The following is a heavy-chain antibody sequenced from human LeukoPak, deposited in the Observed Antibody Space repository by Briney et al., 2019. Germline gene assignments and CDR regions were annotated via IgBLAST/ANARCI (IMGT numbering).Heavy chain of an antibody. Sequence: PSETLSLTCALSTVSGSSGNFWSWVRQPPGEGLEWIGEVHKSGRTNYNPSLKTRATISIDASKNQLSLELTSVTAADTAVYYCARELLGAPTPGAYWGQGTRVTVSS. J-gene: IGHJ4*02. V-gene: IGHV4-4*02. CDR3: ARELLGAPTPGAY. CDR1: TVSGSSGNF. CDR2: VHKSGRT. D-gene: IGHD1-26*01.